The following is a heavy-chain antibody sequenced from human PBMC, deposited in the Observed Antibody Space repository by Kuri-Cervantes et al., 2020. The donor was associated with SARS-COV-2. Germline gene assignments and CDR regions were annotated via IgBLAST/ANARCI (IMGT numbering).Heavy chain of an antibody. V-gene: IGHV2-70*04. CDR3: ARGGEGLAAAFSFDY. Sequence: SCPTLVKPTQTLTLACPFSGFSLRTTGMRVSWIRQPPGKALEWLAHIDWDTGKFYRTSLRTRRTISKDTSRNQVVLTMTNVDPVDTATYYCARGGEGLAAAFSFDYWGQGILVTVSS. CDR1: GFSLRTTGMR. CDR2: IDWDTGK. D-gene: IGHD6-13*01. J-gene: IGHJ4*02.